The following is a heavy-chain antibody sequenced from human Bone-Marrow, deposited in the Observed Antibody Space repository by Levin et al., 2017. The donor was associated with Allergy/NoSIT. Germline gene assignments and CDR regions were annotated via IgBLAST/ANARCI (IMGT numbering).Heavy chain of an antibody. D-gene: IGHD3-10*01. Sequence: LGESLKISCIASGFTLRNSGMHWVRQAPGKGLEWVALLASDGHNIEYKDSVMGRFTISRDNSRNTLFLDMSHLRAEDTAVYYCAREGVYAAGSPFDYWGQGTLVIVSS. J-gene: IGHJ4*02. CDR3: AREGVYAAGSPFDY. V-gene: IGHV3-33*01. CDR2: LASDGHNI. CDR1: GFTLRNSG.